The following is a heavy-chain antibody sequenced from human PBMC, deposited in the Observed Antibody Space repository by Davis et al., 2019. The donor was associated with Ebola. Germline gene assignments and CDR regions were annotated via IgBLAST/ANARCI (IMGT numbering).Heavy chain of an antibody. CDR3: ARDEFDY. Sequence: ASVKVSCKASGYTFTSYAMHWVRQAPGQRLEWMGWINAGNGNTEYSQKFQGRVTITRDTSASTAYMELSSLRSEDTAVYFCARDEFDYWGQGTLVTVSS. CDR2: INAGNGNT. CDR1: GYTFTSYA. J-gene: IGHJ4*02. V-gene: IGHV1-3*01.